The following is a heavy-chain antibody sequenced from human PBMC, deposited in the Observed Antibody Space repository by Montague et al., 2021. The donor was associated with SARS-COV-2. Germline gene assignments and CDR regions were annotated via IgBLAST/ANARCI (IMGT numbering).Heavy chain of an antibody. D-gene: IGHD3-10*01. J-gene: IGHJ6*02. CDR3: AGGRLILLWFGELLSGGDYYGMDV. Sequence: SETLSLTCAVYGGSFSGYYWSWIRQPPGKGLEWIGETNHSGSTNYNPSLKSRVTISVDTSKNQFSLKLSSVTAADTAVYYCAGGRLILLWFGELLSGGDYYGMDVWGQGTTVTVSS. CDR1: GGSFSGYY. V-gene: IGHV4-34*01. CDR2: TNHSGST.